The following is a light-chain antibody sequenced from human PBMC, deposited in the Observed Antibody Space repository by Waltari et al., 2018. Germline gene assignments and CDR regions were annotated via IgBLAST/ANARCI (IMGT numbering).Light chain of an antibody. CDR3: QQYHALPPST. Sequence: EIVVTQSPATLSVSPGDRAILTCRASQSISTNLAWFQQKPDQSPRLLIYGASARASGVPARFSGSVSGTEFTLTITSLQSEDFAVYYCQQYHALPPSTFGQGTRV. J-gene: IGKJ1*01. CDR1: QSISTN. V-gene: IGKV3-15*01. CDR2: GAS.